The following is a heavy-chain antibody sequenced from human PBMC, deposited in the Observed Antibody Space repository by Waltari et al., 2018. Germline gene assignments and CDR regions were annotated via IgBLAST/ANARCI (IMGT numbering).Heavy chain of an antibody. V-gene: IGHV4-34*01. CDR2: INHSGST. CDR1: GGSFSNYY. CDR3: ACLKVRGVYYYGMDV. J-gene: IGHJ6*02. Sequence: QVQLQQWGAGLLKPSETLSLTCAVYGGSFSNYYWSWIRQPPGKGLEWIGEINHSGSTNYNPSLKSLVTISVDTSKNQFSLKLSSVTAADTAVYYCACLKVRGVYYYGMDVWGQGTTVTVSS. D-gene: IGHD3-10*01.